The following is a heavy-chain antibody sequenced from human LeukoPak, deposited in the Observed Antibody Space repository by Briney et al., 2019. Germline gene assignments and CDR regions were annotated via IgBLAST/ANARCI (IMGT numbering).Heavy chain of an antibody. Sequence: ASVKVSCKASGGTFSSYANSWVRQAPGQGLEWMGGIIPIFGTANYAQKFQGRVTITADESTSTAYMELSSLRSEDTAVYYCARVPPVTARGDIWGQGTMVTVSS. CDR3: ARVPPVTARGDI. CDR1: GGTFSSYA. V-gene: IGHV1-69*13. CDR2: IIPIFGTA. D-gene: IGHD2-21*02. J-gene: IGHJ3*02.